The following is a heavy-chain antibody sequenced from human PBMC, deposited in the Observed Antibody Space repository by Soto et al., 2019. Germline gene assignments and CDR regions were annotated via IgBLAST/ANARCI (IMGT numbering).Heavy chain of an antibody. J-gene: IGHJ6*02. CDR1: GDSVSSNSAA. Sequence: SQTLLLTCDISGDSVSSNSAAWTWIWQSPSRGLEWMGRTYHRSNWPNDYAISVKSRITINPDTSKNQLSLRLYSVTPEDTAVYYCAGVSFYRGMDGCGLGTPVTISS. V-gene: IGHV6-1*01. CDR3: AGVSFYRGMDG. CDR2: TYHRSNWPN. D-gene: IGHD3-16*02.